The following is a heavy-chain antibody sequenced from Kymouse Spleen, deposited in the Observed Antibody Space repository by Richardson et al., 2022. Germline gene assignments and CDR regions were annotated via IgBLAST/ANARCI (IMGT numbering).Heavy chain of an antibody. J-gene: IGHJ4*02. Sequence: QVQLVESGGGVVQPGRSLRLSCAASGFTFSSYGMHWVRQAPGKGLEWVAVISYDGSNKYYADSVKGRFTISRDNSKNTLYLQMNSLRAEDTAVYYCAKEGAGTTGFFFDYWGQGTLVTVSS. V-gene: IGHV3-30*18. CDR3: AKEGAGTTGFFFDY. CDR1: GFTFSSYG. D-gene: IGHD1-7*01. CDR2: ISYDGSNK.